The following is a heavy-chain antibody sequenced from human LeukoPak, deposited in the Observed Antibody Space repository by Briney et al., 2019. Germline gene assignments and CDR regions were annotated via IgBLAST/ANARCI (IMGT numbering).Heavy chain of an antibody. V-gene: IGHV1-2*02. CDR2: INPNSGGT. CDR3: ARPSTVTTGYYHYGMDV. D-gene: IGHD4-17*01. CDR1: GYTFTGYY. J-gene: IGHJ6*02. Sequence: ASVKVSCKASGYTFTGYYMHWVRQAPGRGLEWMGWINPNSGGTNYARKFQGRVTMTRDTSISTAYMELSRLRSDDTAVYYCARPSTVTTGYYHYGMDVWGQGTTVTVSS.